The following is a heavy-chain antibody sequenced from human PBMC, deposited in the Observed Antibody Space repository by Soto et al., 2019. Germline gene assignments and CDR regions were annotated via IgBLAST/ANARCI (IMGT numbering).Heavy chain of an antibody. Sequence: EVQLVESGGGLVQPGRSLRLSCAASGFTFDDYAMHWVRQAPGKGLEWVSGISWNSGSIGYADSVKGRFTISRDNAKNSRYLQMNSLRAEDTALYYCAKDRRPKIAGAGNSAFDIWGQGTMVTVSS. J-gene: IGHJ3*02. D-gene: IGHD6-19*01. CDR1: GFTFDDYA. CDR2: ISWNSGSI. CDR3: AKDRRPKIAGAGNSAFDI. V-gene: IGHV3-9*01.